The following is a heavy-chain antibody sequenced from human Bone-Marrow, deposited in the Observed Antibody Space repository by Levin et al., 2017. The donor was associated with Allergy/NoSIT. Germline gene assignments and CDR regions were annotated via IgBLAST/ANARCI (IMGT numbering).Heavy chain of an antibody. J-gene: IGHJ3*01. D-gene: IGHD3-10*01. Sequence: ASVKVSCKPSGYPFTASYLHWVRQAPGQGLEWVGWINPYTGDTNYAQKFQGRVTMTRDKSISTAYMELSSLRSDDTALYFCAKPMLRDDAFDVWGQGTMVIVSS. CDR2: INPYTGDT. CDR3: AKPMLRDDAFDV. V-gene: IGHV1-2*02. CDR1: GYPFTASY.